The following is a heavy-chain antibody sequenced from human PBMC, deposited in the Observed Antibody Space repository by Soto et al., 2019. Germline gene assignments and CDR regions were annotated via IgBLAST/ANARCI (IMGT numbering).Heavy chain of an antibody. CDR2: FTGSDSST. V-gene: IGHV3-23*04. CDR1: GLTVSSYA. J-gene: IGHJ6*02. CDR3: AKAVAEVHYCYGMDV. Sequence: EVQLVESGGGLVQPGGSLRLSCAASGLTVSSYAMRWVRQAPGKGLEWVSTFTGSDSSTYYADSVKGRCTISRDTSTNTLYQQMTRLTAENAAVYYCAKAVAEVHYCYGMDVWGQGTTVSVTS. D-gene: IGHD6-19*01.